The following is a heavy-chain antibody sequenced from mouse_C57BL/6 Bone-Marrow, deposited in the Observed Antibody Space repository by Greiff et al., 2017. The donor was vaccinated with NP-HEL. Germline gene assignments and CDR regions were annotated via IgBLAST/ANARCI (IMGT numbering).Heavy chain of an antibody. J-gene: IGHJ4*01. CDR1: GFTFSSYA. V-gene: IGHV5-9-1*02. CDR2: ISSGGDYI. D-gene: IGHD2-4*01. CDR3: TRGYDYDALYYAMDY. Sequence: EVHLVESGEGLVKPGGSLKLSCAASGFTFSSYAMSWVRQTPEKRLEWVAYISSGGDYIYYADTVKGRFTISRDHARNTLYLQMSSLKSEDTAMYYCTRGYDYDALYYAMDYWGQGTSVTVSS.